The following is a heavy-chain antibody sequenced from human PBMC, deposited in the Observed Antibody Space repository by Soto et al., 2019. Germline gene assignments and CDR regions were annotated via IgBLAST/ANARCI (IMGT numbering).Heavy chain of an antibody. V-gene: IGHV1-46*03. J-gene: IGHJ2*01. CDR2: INPSGGST. D-gene: IGHD4-17*01. Sequence: QVQLVQSGAEVKKPGASVKVSCKASGYTFTSYYMHWVRQAPGQGLEWMGIINPSGGSTSYAQKFQGRGPMTRDTSTTTVYMELSSLRSGDTAVYYCATVPTAWYFDFWGRGTLVTVSS. CDR1: GYTFTSYY. CDR3: ATVPTAWYFDF.